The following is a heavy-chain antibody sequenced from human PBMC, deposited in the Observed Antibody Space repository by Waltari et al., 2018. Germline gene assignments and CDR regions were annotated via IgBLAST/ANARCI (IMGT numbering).Heavy chain of an antibody. V-gene: IGHV6-1*01. Sequence: QVQLQQSGPGLVKPSQTLSLTCAISGDSVSSNSATWNWIRQSPSRGLEWLGRTYYRSKWFNDFAVSVKGRMLINPDTSKNQFSLQLNSVTPEDTAVYYCASGGGGSFDYWGQGTLVTVSS. D-gene: IGHD1-26*01. J-gene: IGHJ4*02. CDR1: GDSVSSNSAT. CDR3: ASGGGGSFDY. CDR2: TYYRSKWFN.